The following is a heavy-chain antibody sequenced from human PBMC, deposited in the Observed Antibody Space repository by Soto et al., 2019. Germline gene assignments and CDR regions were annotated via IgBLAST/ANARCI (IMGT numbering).Heavy chain of an antibody. CDR1: GYTFTGYY. CDR2: INPNSGGT. V-gene: IGHV1-2*04. CDR3: ARELPYDYLWRSYSREFDY. Sequence: QVQLVQSGAEVKKPGASVKVSCKASGYTFTGYYMHWVRQAPGQGLEWMGWINPNSGGTNYAQKFQGWVTMTRDTSISTSYMELSRLRSDDTTVYYCARELPYDYLWRSYSREFDYSGQGTLVTVSS. D-gene: IGHD3-16*01. J-gene: IGHJ4*02.